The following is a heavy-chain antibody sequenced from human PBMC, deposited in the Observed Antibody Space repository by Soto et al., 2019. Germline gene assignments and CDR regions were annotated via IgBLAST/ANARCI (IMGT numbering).Heavy chain of an antibody. Sequence: EVQLVESGGGLVQPGGSLRLSCAASGFTFSNYGVSWVRQAPGKGLECVSAITNNSDYTYYADSVKGRFTVSRDNSKNTLFLEMNSLRAEDTAVYYCATGYSTGWHSSLNSWGQGTLVTVSS. V-gene: IGHV3-23*04. CDR2: ITNNSDYT. D-gene: IGHD6-19*01. J-gene: IGHJ4*02. CDR1: GFTFSNYG. CDR3: ATGYSTGWHSSLNS.